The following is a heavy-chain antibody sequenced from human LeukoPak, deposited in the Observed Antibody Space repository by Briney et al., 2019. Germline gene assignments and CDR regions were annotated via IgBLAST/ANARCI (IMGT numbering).Heavy chain of an antibody. CDR1: GFTFSSYS. Sequence: GGSLRLSCAASGFTFSSYSMNWVRQAPGKGLEWVSSISSSSSYIYYADSVKGRFTISRDNAKNSLYLQMNSLRAEDTAVYYCARALKRSGLRYFDWSRPYFDYWGQGTLVTVSS. V-gene: IGHV3-21*01. CDR2: ISSSSSYI. D-gene: IGHD3-9*01. CDR3: ARALKRSGLRYFDWSRPYFDY. J-gene: IGHJ4*02.